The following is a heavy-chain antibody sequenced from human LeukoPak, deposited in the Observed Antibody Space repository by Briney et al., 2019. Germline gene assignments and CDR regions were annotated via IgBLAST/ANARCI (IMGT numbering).Heavy chain of an antibody. V-gene: IGHV3-7*01. Sequence: GGSLTLSCAASGFTFSSYWMNWVREAPGKGVEWVANIKEDGSEKYYVDSVKGRFTIYRDSTKNSLYLQMNSLRAEDTAVYYCARRVCSGGGCYFDFWGQGTLVTVSS. CDR2: IKEDGSEK. CDR1: GFTFSSYW. CDR3: ARRVCSGGGCYFDF. J-gene: IGHJ4*02. D-gene: IGHD2-15*01.